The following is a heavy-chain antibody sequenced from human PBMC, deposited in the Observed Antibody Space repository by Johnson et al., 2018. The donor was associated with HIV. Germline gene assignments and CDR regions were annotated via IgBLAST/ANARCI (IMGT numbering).Heavy chain of an antibody. CDR1: GFTFSSYA. CDR3: AKDCVGVWWSRAFYI. D-gene: IGHD2-21*01. Sequence: VQLVESGGGLVQPWGSLRLSCAASGFTFSSYAMSWVRQAPGKGLEWVSAISGSGGSTYYADSVKGRCTISRDNSKNTLYLQMNSMRAEDTAVYSGAKDCVGVWWSRAFYIWGQGTMVTVSS. CDR2: ISGSGGST. V-gene: IGHV3-23*04. J-gene: IGHJ3*02.